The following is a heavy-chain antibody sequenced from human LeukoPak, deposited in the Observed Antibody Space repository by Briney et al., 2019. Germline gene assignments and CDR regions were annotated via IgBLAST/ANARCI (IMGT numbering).Heavy chain of an antibody. J-gene: IGHJ4*02. CDR3: AREGDYYDILTGYYSGYYFDY. V-gene: IGHV3-48*04. Sequence: GGSLRLSCAASGFTFSSYSMNWVRQAPGKGLEWVSYISSSSSTVYYADSVKGRFTISRDNAKNSLYLQMNSLRAEDTAVYYCAREGDYYDILTGYYSGYYFDYWGQGTLVTVSS. CDR1: GFTFSSYS. CDR2: ISSSSSTV. D-gene: IGHD3-9*01.